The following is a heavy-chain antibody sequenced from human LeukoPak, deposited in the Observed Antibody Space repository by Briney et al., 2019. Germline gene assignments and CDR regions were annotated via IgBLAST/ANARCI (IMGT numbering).Heavy chain of an antibody. D-gene: IGHD1-26*01. CDR2: IYYSGST. J-gene: IGHJ3*02. Sequence: SETLSLTCTVSGGSISSSSYYWGWIRQPPGTGLEWIGSIYYSGSTYYNPSLKSRVTISVDTSKNQFSLKLSSVTAADTAVYYCARDSGSYSMAPAYAFDIWGQGTMVTVSS. CDR3: ARDSGSYSMAPAYAFDI. CDR1: GGSISSSSYY. V-gene: IGHV4-39*07.